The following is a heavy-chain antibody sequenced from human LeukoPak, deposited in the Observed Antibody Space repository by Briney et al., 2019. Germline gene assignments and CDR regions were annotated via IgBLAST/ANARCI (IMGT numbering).Heavy chain of an antibody. CDR2: IIPIFGTA. D-gene: IGHD3-16*02. CDR1: GGTFSSYA. J-gene: IGHJ6*03. CDR3: ARDRPYDYVWGSCRLGYYYMDV. V-gene: IGHV1-69*13. Sequence: SVKVSCKASGGTFSSYAISWVRQAPGQGLEWMGGIIPIFGTANYAQKFQGRVTITADESTSTAYMELSSLRSEDTAVYYCARDRPYDYVWGSCRLGYYYMDVWGKGTTVTISS.